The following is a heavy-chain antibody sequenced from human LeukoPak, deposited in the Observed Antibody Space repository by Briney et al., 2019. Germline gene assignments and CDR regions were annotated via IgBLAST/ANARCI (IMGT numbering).Heavy chain of an antibody. D-gene: IGHD3-9*01. CDR3: ARSFMKTDILTGNFDY. J-gene: IGHJ4*02. CDR2: INPNSGGT. CDR1: GYTFTGYY. Sequence: GASVKVSCKASGYTFTGYYMHWVRQAPGQGLEWMGRINPNSGGTNYAQKFQGRVTITADESTSTAYMELSSLRSEDTAVYYCARSFMKTDILTGNFDYWGQGTLVTVSS. V-gene: IGHV1-2*02.